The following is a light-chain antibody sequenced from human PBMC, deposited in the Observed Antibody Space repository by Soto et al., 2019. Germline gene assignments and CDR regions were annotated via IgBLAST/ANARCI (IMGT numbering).Light chain of an antibody. Sequence: DIQVTQSPSTLSASVGDRVTITCRASQTISTWLAWYQQKPGKAPKLLIYKASGLESGVPSRFSGSGSETEFTLTISSLQPDDFATYHCQQYNSYPRTFGQGTKVEIK. CDR3: QQYNSYPRT. V-gene: IGKV1-5*03. CDR2: KAS. J-gene: IGKJ1*01. CDR1: QTISTW.